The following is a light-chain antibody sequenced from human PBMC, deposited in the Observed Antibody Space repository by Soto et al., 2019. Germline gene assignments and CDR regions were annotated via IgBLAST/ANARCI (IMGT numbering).Light chain of an antibody. CDR2: DVT. Sequence: QTALNPPRSQVATPGKSVTISRAGTGSDVGNYNYVSWFQQHPGKAPKLMVYDVTKRPSGVPDRCSGSKSGNTASLTISGLQAEEGPDDSCCSYGDTYTSVLGCGT. V-gene: IGLV2-11*01. CDR3: CSYGDTYTSV. CDR1: GSDVGNYNY. J-gene: IGLJ7*01.